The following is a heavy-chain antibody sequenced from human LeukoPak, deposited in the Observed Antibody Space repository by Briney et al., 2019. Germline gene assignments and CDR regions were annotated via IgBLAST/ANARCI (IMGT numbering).Heavy chain of an antibody. CDR3: ARGDWSSSIDY. D-gene: IGHD6-6*01. CDR1: GGSIISGDFY. CDR2: IYYSGST. Sequence: PSQTLSLTCTVSGGSIISGDFYWIWIRQPPGEGLEWIGYIYYSGSTYYNPSLKSLITISVDTSKNQFSLRLSSVTAADTAVYYCARGDWSSSIDYWGQGTLVTVSS. V-gene: IGHV4-30-4*01. J-gene: IGHJ4*02.